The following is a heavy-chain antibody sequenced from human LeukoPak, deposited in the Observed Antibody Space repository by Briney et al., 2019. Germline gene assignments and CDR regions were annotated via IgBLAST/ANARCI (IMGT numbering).Heavy chain of an antibody. CDR1: GFTFSSYG. Sequence: GGSLRLSCAASGFTFSSYGMHWVRQAPGKGLEWVAVIWYDGSNKYYADSVKGRFTISRDNSKNTLYLQMNSLRAEDTAVYYCAKAMVRGVINDAFDIWGQGTMVTVSS. CDR3: AKAMVRGVINDAFDI. CDR2: IWYDGSNK. D-gene: IGHD3-10*01. V-gene: IGHV3-30*02. J-gene: IGHJ3*02.